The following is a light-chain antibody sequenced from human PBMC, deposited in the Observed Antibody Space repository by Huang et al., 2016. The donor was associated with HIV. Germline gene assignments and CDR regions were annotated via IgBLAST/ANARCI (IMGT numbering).Light chain of an antibody. V-gene: IGKV3-20*01. CDR1: QSVDSGY. CDR2: GTS. Sequence: ILTQSPGSLSLSPGDRVTLSCRASQSVDSGYVAWYHQKPGQSPRLIVYGTSSRASGIPSRFSGSGSGRDFSLTISGLESEDFGVYYCHQYGSSMATFGQGTNVDI. CDR3: HQYGSSMAT. J-gene: IGKJ2*01.